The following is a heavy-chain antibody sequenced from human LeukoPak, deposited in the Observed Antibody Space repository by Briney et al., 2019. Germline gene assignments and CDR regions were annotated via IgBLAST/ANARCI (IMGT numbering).Heavy chain of an antibody. D-gene: IGHD1-26*01. Sequence: GGSLRLSCAASGFTFTTYAMTWVRQAPGKGLEWVSGISGSGGSTYYADSVRGRFTISRDNSKNTLSLQMNSLRADDTAVYYCVKVGLGGGYRYDYWGQGTLVTASS. CDR2: ISGSGGST. J-gene: IGHJ4*02. CDR3: VKVGLGGGYRYDY. CDR1: GFTFTTYA. V-gene: IGHV3-23*01.